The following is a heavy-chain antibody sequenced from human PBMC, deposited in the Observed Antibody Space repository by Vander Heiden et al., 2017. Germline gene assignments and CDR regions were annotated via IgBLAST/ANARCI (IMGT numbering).Heavy chain of an antibody. D-gene: IGHD5-12*01. V-gene: IGHV3-21*01. CDR1: GFSISSDS. J-gene: IGHJ3*02. CDR3: ARDLRFDAFDI. CDR2: ISASSSYI. Sequence: EVQLVESGGGMVKPGGSLRLSCAASGFSISSDSMNWVRQAPGKGLEWVSSISASSSYIYYADSVKGRVTISRDNAKNSLYLQMNSLRAEDTAVYYCARDLRFDAFDIWGQGTMVTVSS.